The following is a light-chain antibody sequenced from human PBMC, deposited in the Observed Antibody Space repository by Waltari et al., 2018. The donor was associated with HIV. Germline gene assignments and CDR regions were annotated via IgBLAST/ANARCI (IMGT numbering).Light chain of an antibody. V-gene: IGLV2-11*01. CDR3: SSFAGASTYV. Sequence: QSALTQPRSVSGSPGQSITISCPGTGRDVGGYTSVSWQQQRPGGIPKTIIYSVNERPSGVPARFSGSKSGNTASLTVSGLQPEDEADYYCSSFAGASTYVFGTGTAVTVL. J-gene: IGLJ1*01. CDR2: SVN. CDR1: GRDVGGYTS.